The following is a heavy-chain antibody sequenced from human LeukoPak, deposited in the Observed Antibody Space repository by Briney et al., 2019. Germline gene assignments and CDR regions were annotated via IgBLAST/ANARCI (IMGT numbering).Heavy chain of an antibody. CDR2: IRNDGNNI. V-gene: IGHV3-30*02. D-gene: IGHD6-6*01. CDR1: GFSFSRYG. J-gene: IGHJ4*02. CDR3: AKFGSSGLQGY. Sequence: GGSRRLSCAASGFSFSRYGMHWVRQAPGKGLEWVAFIRNDGNNIHYADSVKGRFTISRDNSKNTLYLQMNSLKSEDTAVYYCAKFGSSGLQGYWGQGTLVTVSS.